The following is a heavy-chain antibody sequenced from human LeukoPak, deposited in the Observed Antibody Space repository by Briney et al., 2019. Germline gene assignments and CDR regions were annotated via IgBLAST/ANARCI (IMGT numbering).Heavy chain of an antibody. V-gene: IGHV3-13*01. D-gene: IGHD4-17*01. J-gene: IGHJ4*02. CDR1: GFTFSDYD. CDR2: ISTAGDT. CDR3: ARAPHGDYFDY. Sequence: SGGSLRLSCAASGFTFSDYDMHWVRQTTGKALEWVSVISTAGDTFYPGSVKGRFTISREDAKNSLYLQMNSLRAGDTAVYFCARAPHGDYFDYWGQGTLVTVSS.